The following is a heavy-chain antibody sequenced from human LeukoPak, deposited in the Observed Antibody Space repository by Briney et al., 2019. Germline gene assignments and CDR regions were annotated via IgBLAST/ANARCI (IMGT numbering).Heavy chain of an antibody. CDR2: ISGNGGRT. J-gene: IGHJ4*02. CDR1: GLTLTSYA. CDR3: AKVNRFDD. Sequence: PGGSLRLSCAASGLTLTSYAMSWVRQAPGKGLEWVSAISGNGGRTYYADPVKGRFAISRDDSKNTLYLQMNNLRAEDTAVYYCAKVNRFDDWGQGTLVTVSS. V-gene: IGHV3-23*01.